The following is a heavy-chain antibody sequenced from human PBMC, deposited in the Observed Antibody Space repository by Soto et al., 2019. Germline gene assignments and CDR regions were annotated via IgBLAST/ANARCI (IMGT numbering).Heavy chain of an antibody. Sequence: ASVKVSCKACGYTFTSYGISWVRQAPGQGLEWMGWISAYNGNTNYAQKLQGRVTMTTDTSTSTAYMELRSLRSDDTAVYYCARGFRAAAGTGWFDPWGQGTLVTVSS. CDR1: GYTFTSYG. V-gene: IGHV1-18*01. J-gene: IGHJ5*02. CDR2: ISAYNGNT. CDR3: ARGFRAAAGTGWFDP. D-gene: IGHD6-13*01.